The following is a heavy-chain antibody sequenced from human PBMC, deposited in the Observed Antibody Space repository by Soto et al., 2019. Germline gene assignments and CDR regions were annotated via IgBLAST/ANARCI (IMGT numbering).Heavy chain of an antibody. Sequence: LLLESGGGLVQPGGSLRLSCAASGFTFSNYAMSWVRQAPGEGLEWVSSINNSGGSTYYADSVKGRFTISRDNSKNTLYLQMNSLRAEDTAVYYCAKDQSVSYILPTVFDYWGQGTLVTVSS. CDR2: INNSGGST. CDR1: GFTFSNYA. J-gene: IGHJ4*02. CDR3: AKDQSVSYILPTVFDY. D-gene: IGHD1-26*01. V-gene: IGHV3-23*01.